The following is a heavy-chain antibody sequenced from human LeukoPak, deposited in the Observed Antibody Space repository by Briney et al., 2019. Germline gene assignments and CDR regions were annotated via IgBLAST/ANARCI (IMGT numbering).Heavy chain of an antibody. Sequence: PGGSLRLSCAASGFTVTNTYMSWVRQAPGRGLECVSTIYSGGGTYYEASVKGRFTVSRDTSKNTLYLQMNRLRPEDTAMYYFARDLRWKWFFDYWGQGTLVTVSS. V-gene: IGHV3-66*02. D-gene: IGHD3-16*01. J-gene: IGHJ4*02. CDR1: GFTVTNTY. CDR3: ARDLRWKWFFDY. CDR2: IYSGGGT.